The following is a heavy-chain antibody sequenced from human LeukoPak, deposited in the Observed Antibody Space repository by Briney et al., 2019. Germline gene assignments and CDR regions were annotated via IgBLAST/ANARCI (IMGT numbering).Heavy chain of an antibody. CDR2: IKQDASEI. J-gene: IGHJ5*02. V-gene: IGHV3-7*01. CDR3: ARDQYNYGYVSWFDP. D-gene: IGHD5-18*01. CDR1: GFTFSNYW. Sequence: GGSLRLSCAASGFTFSNYWMSWVRQAPGKGLEWVANIKQDASEIYYVGSVKGRFTISRDNAKNSLYLQMNSLRAEDTAVYYCARDQYNYGYVSWFDPWGQGTLVTVSS.